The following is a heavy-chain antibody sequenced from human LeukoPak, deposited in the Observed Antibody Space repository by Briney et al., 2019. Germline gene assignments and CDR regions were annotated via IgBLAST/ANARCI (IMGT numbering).Heavy chain of an antibody. CDR3: ARDDERAAAGTDY. J-gene: IGHJ4*02. CDR1: GFTFSSYS. CDR2: ISSSSSYI. D-gene: IGHD6-13*01. V-gene: IGHV3-21*01. Sequence: GGPLRLSCAASGFTFSSYSMNWVRQAPGKGLEWVSSISSSSSYIHYADSVKGRFTISRDNAKNSLYLQMNSLRAEDTAVYYCARDDERAAAGTDYWGQGTLVTVSS.